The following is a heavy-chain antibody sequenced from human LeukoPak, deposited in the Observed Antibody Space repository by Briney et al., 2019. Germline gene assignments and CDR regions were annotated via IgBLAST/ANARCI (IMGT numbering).Heavy chain of an antibody. CDR2: ISGSGGDT. CDR3: AKDSGDWTRGTLLLRDYYFDY. Sequence: TGGSLRLSCAASGFTFEDYGMTWVRQAPRKGLEWVSVISGSGGDTDYADSVKGRFTISRDNSKDALYLQMDSLRAEDTALYYCAKDSGDWTRGTLLLRDYYFDYWGQGAQVTVSS. V-gene: IGHV3-23*01. J-gene: IGHJ4*02. CDR1: GFTFEDYG. D-gene: IGHD2-21*01.